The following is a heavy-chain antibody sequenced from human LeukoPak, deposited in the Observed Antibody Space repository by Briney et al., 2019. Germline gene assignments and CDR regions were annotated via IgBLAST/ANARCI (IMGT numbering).Heavy chain of an antibody. CDR1: GFIFSNSA. V-gene: IGHV3-30*03. D-gene: IGHD6-13*01. CDR3: ARGHSSSWARYYYYGMDV. Sequence: GRSLRLSCAASGFIFSNSAMHWVRQAPGKGLEWVAVISYDGSNKYYADSVKGRFTISRDNSKNTLYLQMNSLRAEDTAVYYCARGHSSSWARYYYYGMDVWGQGTTVTVSS. CDR2: ISYDGSNK. J-gene: IGHJ6*02.